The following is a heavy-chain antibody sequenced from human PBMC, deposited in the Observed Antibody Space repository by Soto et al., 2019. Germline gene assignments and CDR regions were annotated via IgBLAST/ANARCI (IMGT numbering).Heavy chain of an antibody. J-gene: IGHJ4*02. CDR2: ISGDGGTT. D-gene: IGHD2-8*02. CDR1: GFTFSSYA. CDR3: AKGVHTGPLYY. V-gene: IGHV3-23*01. Sequence: GGSLRLSCAASGFTFSSYAMSWVRQTPGTGLEWVSAISGDGGTTWYADSVKGRFTISRDSSKNTLYLQMNSLRAEDTAVYYCAKGVHTGPLYYWGQGTLVTVSS.